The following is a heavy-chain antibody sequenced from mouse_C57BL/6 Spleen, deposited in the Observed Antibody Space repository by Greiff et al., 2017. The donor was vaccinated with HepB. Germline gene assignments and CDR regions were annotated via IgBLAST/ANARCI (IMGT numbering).Heavy chain of an antibody. CDR3: ARDDYDFYAMDY. CDR1: GYTFTSYG. V-gene: IGHV1-81*01. D-gene: IGHD2-4*01. CDR2: IYPRSGNT. Sequence: QVQLQQSGAELARPGASVKLSCKASGYTFTSYGISWVKQRTGQSLEWIGEIYPRSGNTYYNEKFKGKATLTADKSSSTAYMELRSLTSEDSAVYFCARDDYDFYAMDYWGQGTSVTVSS. J-gene: IGHJ4*01.